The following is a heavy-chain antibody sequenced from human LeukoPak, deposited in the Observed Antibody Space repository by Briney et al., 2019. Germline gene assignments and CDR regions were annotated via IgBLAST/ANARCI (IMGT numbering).Heavy chain of an antibody. Sequence: GASVKVSCKASGYTFTGYYMHWVRQAPGQGLEWMGWINPNSGGTYYAQKFQGWVTMTRDTSISTAYMELSRLRSDDTAVYYCARGWGAIAVAGTTDYWGQGTLVTVSS. V-gene: IGHV1-2*04. CDR1: GYTFTGYY. J-gene: IGHJ4*02. CDR2: INPNSGGT. D-gene: IGHD6-19*01. CDR3: ARGWGAIAVAGTTDY.